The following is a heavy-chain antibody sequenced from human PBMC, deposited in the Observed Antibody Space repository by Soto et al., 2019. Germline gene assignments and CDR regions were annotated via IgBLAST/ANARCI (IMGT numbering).Heavy chain of an antibody. J-gene: IGHJ6*02. V-gene: IGHV3-30-3*01. CDR1: GFTFSSYA. CDR2: ISYDGSNK. D-gene: IGHD1-26*01. CDR3: ARDRGGKWEVHHYSSYGRDV. Sequence: QVQLVESGGGVVQPGRSLRLSCAASGFTFSSYAMHWVRQAPGKGLEWVAVISYDGSNKYYADSVKGRFTISRDNSKNTLYLQMNSLRAEDTAVYYCARDRGGKWEVHHYSSYGRDVWGQGTTVTVSS.